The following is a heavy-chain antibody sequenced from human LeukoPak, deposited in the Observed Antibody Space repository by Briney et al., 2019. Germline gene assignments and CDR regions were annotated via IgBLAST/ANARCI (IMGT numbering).Heavy chain of an antibody. J-gene: IGHJ4*02. CDR1: GGSISSSSYY. Sequence: SETLSLTCTVSGGSISSSSYYWGWIRQPPGKGLEWVGSIYYSGSTYYNPSLKSRVTISVDTSKNQFSLKLSSVTAADTAVYYCARVGEYGIKSIYFDYWGQGTLVTVSS. CDR3: ARVGEYGIKSIYFDY. D-gene: IGHD3-10*01. V-gene: IGHV4-39*01. CDR2: IYYSGST.